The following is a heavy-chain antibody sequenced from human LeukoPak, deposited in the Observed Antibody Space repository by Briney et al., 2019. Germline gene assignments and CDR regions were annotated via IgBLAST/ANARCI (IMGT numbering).Heavy chain of an antibody. D-gene: IGHD6-13*01. J-gene: IGHJ4*02. CDR1: EFTFSNYW. V-gene: IGHV3-7*01. Sequence: GGSLRLSCAASEFTFSNYWMTWVRQAPGKGLEWVANINQHGSEKYYVDSVKGRFTISRDNAKNSLYLQMNSLRVEDTAVYYCAGDLRGFSSSWPIDYWGQGSLVTVSS. CDR2: INQHGSEK. CDR3: AGDLRGFSSSWPIDY.